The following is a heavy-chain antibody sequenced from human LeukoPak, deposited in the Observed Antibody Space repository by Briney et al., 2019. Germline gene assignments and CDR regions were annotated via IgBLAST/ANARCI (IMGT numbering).Heavy chain of an antibody. CDR3: AQDWEDIVVIAATLGH. Sequence: PGGSLRLSCAVSGFTFSSYAISWVRQAPGKGLQWVSAISGSGGNAYYAASVKGRFIISRDNSENTLYLQMNSLRDEDTAIYYCAQDWEDIVVIAATLGHWGQGALVTVSS. CDR2: ISGSGGNA. J-gene: IGHJ4*02. CDR1: GFTFSSYA. D-gene: IGHD2-15*01. V-gene: IGHV3-23*01.